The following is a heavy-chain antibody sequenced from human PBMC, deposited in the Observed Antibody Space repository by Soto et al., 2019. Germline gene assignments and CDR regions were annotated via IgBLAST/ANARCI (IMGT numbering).Heavy chain of an antibody. J-gene: IGHJ4*02. V-gene: IGHV1-69*01. CDR3: AVGWRYDSRGYYFFDY. CDR2: IIPIFDTS. Sequence: QVQLMQSGAEVKKPGSSVKVSCTASGGTFNPYTISWVRKAPGQGLEWMGGIIPIFDTSEYAQKFQGRVTITADESTSTAYMTLSSLRSEDTAVYYCAVGWRYDSRGYYFFDYWGQGTLVTVSS. CDR1: GGTFNPYT. D-gene: IGHD3-22*01.